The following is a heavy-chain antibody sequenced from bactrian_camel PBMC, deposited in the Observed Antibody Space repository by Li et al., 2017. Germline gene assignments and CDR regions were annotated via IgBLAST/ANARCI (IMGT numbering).Heavy chain of an antibody. CDR1: GFTFTQYY. J-gene: IGHJ6*01. CDR3: ATDPKLSCAPDVLTIAALYKS. D-gene: IGHD2*01. V-gene: IGHV3-2*01. Sequence: HVQLVESGGGLVQPGGSLRLSCAASGFTFTQYYMSWVRQAPGKGLEWVSSISTGDGSTKSIDSVKGRFTISRDNAKNTVYLQMNSLKPEDTGIYYCATDPKLSCAPDVLTIAALYKSWGQGTQVTVS. CDR2: ISTGDGST.